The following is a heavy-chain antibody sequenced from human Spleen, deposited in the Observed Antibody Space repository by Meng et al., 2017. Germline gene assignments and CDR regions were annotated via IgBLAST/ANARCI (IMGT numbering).Heavy chain of an antibody. Sequence: QLQLQESAPGMVKPPEPTSLPCTVSGGSISSSTYYWAGIRPPPGKGLVWCGSINHGGHTYYTPDLKNRVTVSVDTTKNQFSLNLRSVTATDAAVYYCARHDGPWGQGTLVTVSS. J-gene: IGHJ5*02. CDR1: GGSISSSTYY. V-gene: IGHV4-39*01. CDR2: INHGGHT. CDR3: ARHDGP.